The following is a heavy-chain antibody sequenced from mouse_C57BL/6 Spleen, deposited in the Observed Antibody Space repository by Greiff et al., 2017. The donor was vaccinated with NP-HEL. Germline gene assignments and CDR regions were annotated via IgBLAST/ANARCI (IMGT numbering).Heavy chain of an antibody. CDR3: ATPYGNYVSYWCFDV. D-gene: IGHD2-1*01. CDR1: GFTFSDYG. J-gene: IGHJ1*03. V-gene: IGHV5-17*01. CDR2: ISSGSSTI. Sequence: EVQGVESGGGLVKPGGSLKLSCAASGFTFSDYGMHWVRQAPEKGLEWVAYISSGSSTIYYADTVKGRFTISRDNAKNTLFLQMTSLRFEDTDMYYCATPYGNYVSYWCFDVWGTGTTVTVSS.